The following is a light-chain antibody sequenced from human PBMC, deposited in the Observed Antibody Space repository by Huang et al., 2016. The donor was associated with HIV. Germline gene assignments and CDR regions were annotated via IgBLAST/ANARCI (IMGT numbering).Light chain of an antibody. CDR2: GAS. CDR3: QQYGNSPR. V-gene: IGKV3-20*01. J-gene: IGKJ2*03. CDR1: QRVSSSY. Sequence: DIVLTQSPGTLSLSPVERATLSCLTSQRVSSSYLAWYQHKPGQAPMLLIYGASSRATGIPDRFSGSGSVTDFSLTITRLEHEDLAVYYCQQYGNSPRFGQGTKLEIK.